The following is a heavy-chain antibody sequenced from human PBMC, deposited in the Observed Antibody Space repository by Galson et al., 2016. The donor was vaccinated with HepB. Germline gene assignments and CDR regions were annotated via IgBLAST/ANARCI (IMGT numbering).Heavy chain of an antibody. V-gene: IGHV1-18*01. J-gene: IGHJ4*02. D-gene: IGHD3-22*01. CDR3: ARTYFYESSGYYSDWDN. Sequence: SVKVSCKASGYTFTNYGITWVRQAPGQGLEWMAWIGAYSGNTNYAQSLRGRLTTTIDTSTSTAYMELRSLRSDDTAVYYCARTYFYESSGYYSDWDNWGQGTLVTVSS. CDR2: IGAYSGNT. CDR1: GYTFTNYG.